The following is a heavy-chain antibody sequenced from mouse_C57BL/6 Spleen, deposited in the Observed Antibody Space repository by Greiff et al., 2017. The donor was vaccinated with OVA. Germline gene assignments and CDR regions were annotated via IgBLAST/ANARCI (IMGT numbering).Heavy chain of an antibody. CDR3: ARPYGSSPHWYFDV. D-gene: IGHD1-1*01. CDR1: GFTFSDYG. CDR2: ISSGSSTI. V-gene: IGHV5-17*01. J-gene: IGHJ1*03. Sequence: DVQLVESGGGLVKPGGSLKLSCAASGFTFSDYGMHWVRQAPEKGLEWVAYISSGSSTIYYADTVKGRFTISRDNAKNTLFLQMTSLRSEDTAMYYCARPYGSSPHWYFDVWGTGTTVTVSS.